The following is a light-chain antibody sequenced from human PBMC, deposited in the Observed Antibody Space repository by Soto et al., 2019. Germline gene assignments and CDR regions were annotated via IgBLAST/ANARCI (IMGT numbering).Light chain of an antibody. CDR2: DAS. V-gene: IGKV1-33*01. J-gene: IGKJ3*01. CDR3: QKYDNLPFT. Sequence: DIQMTQSPSSLSASVGDRVTITCQASQDISNYLNWYQQKPGKAPKLLIYDASNLETGVPARFSRSGSGTDFTFTISRLQPEDIATYYCQKYDNLPFTFGPGTKVDIK. CDR1: QDISNY.